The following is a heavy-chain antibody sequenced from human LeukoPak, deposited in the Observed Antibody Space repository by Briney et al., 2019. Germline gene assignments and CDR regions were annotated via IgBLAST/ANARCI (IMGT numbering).Heavy chain of an antibody. CDR2: IRSSSSYI. CDR3: ARDGWVDY. D-gene: IGHD2-2*03. V-gene: IGHV3-21*01. Sequence: GGSLRLSCAASGFTFSSYTMNWVRQAPGKGLEWVSSIRSSSSYIYYADSVKGRFTISRDNAKNSLYLQMNSLRAEDTAVYYCARDGWVDYWGQGTLVTVSS. CDR1: GFTFSSYT. J-gene: IGHJ4*02.